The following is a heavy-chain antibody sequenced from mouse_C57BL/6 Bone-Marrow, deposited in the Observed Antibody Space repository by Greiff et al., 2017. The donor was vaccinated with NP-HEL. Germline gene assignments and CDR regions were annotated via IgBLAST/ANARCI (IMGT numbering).Heavy chain of an antibody. Sequence: QVQLKESGPGLVAPSQSLSITCTVSGFSLTSYAISWVRQPPGKGLEWLGVIWTGGGTNYNSALKSRLSIRKDNSKSQVFLKMNSLQTDDTARYYCARNSSPVVAHWYFDVWGTGTTVTVSS. CDR2: IWTGGGT. CDR3: ARNSSPVVAHWYFDV. J-gene: IGHJ1*03. D-gene: IGHD1-1*01. V-gene: IGHV2-9-1*01. CDR1: GFSLTSYA.